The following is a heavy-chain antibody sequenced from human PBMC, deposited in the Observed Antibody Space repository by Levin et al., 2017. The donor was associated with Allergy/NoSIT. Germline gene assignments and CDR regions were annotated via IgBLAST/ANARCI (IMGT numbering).Heavy chain of an antibody. V-gene: IGHV3-64*01. J-gene: IGHJ5*02. CDR2: ISSNGRST. D-gene: IGHD2-8*01. Sequence: GGSLRLSCEGSGFNFSNYAMHWVRQSPGKGLQYISAISSNGRSTYYANSVKGRFTISRDNSRDTLYLQMDSLRAEDMGVYYCTRGPSGMVYASGMYWFDPWGQGSLVTVSS. CDR1: GFNFSNYA. CDR3: TRGPSGMVYASGMYWFDP.